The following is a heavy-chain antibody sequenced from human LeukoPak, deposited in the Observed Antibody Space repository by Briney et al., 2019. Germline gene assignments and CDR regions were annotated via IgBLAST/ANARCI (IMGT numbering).Heavy chain of an antibody. V-gene: IGHV3-66*01. CDR3: ARESSGSYFFY. CDR1: GFTVTSNY. CDR2: IYSGTNT. J-gene: IGHJ4*02. Sequence: PGGSLRLSCAASGFTVTSNYMSWVRHAPGKGLEWVSVIYSGTNTYYAGSVKGRFTISRDNSKNTLYLQMNSLRVEDTAVYYCARESSGSYFFYWGQGTMVTVSS. D-gene: IGHD1-26*01.